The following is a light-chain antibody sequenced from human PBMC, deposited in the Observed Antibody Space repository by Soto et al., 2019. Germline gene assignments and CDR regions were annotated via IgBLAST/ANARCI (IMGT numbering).Light chain of an antibody. CDR1: QSVSSS. CDR3: HQRSDWPLT. J-gene: IGKJ4*01. CDR2: DAS. V-gene: IGKV3-11*01. Sequence: EIVLTQSPATLSLSPGERATLSCRASQSVSSSLAWFQQKPGQAPRLLIYDASNRATGIPARFSGSGSGTDFTLTINSLDPEDIAIYYCHQRSDWPLTFGGGTKVEIK.